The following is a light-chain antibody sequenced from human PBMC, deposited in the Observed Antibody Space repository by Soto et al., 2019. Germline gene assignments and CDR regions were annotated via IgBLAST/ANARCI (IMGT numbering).Light chain of an antibody. CDR3: SSHAGNNKWV. J-gene: IGLJ3*02. CDR2: EVA. CDR1: SSDVGAYNW. Sequence: QSALTQPPSASGSPRQSVTISCTGTSSDVGAYNWVSWYQQHPGKAPKLIISEVAKRPSGVPDRFSGSRSGNTASLTVSGLQPEDEADYYCSSHAGNNKWVFGGGTKVTVL. V-gene: IGLV2-8*01.